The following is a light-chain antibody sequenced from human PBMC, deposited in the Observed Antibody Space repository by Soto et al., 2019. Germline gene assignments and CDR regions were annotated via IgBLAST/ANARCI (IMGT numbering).Light chain of an antibody. CDR3: QSYDSSLSGSRV. V-gene: IGLV1-40*01. CDR2: GNS. Sequence: QSVLTQPPSVSGAPGQRVTISCTGRSSNIGAGYDVHWYQQLPGTAPKLLIYGNSNRPSGVPDRFSGSKSGTSASLAITGLQAEDEAYYYCQSYDSSLSGSRVFGGGTKLPVL. CDR1: SSNIGAGYD. J-gene: IGLJ2*01.